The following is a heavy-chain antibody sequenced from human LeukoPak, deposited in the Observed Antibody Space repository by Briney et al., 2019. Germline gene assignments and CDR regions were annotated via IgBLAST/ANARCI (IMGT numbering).Heavy chain of an antibody. CDR2: IHHSGSA. CDR3: ARAPYYYDNSGYPDY. J-gene: IGHJ4*02. CDR1: DYSIGSGYY. D-gene: IGHD3-22*01. V-gene: IGHV4-38-2*01. Sequence: SETLSLTCGVSDYSIGSGYYWGWLRHPLGKGLEWIGSIHHSGSAYYNPSLKSRVTISVDTSKNQFSLRLSSVTAADTAVYYCARAPYYYDNSGYPDYWGQGTLVTVSS.